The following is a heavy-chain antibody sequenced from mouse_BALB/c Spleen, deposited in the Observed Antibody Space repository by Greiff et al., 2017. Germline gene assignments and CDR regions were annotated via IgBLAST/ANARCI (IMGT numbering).Heavy chain of an antibody. CDR1: GYTFTSYW. CDR3: AGTMITTRYFDV. CDR2: IFPGTGTT. V-gene: IGHV1S132*01. D-gene: IGHD2-4*01. Sequence: VKLVESGAELVKPGASVKLSCKTSGYTFTSYWIQWVKQRPGQGLGWIGEIFPGTGTTYYNEKFKGKATLTIDTSSSTAYMQLSSLTSEDSAVYFCAGTMITTRYFDVWGAGTTVTVSS. J-gene: IGHJ1*01.